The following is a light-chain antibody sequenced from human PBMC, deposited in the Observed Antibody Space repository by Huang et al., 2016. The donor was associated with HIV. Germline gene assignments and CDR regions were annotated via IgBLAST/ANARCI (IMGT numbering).Light chain of an antibody. J-gene: IGKJ4*01. CDR2: ESS. Sequence: EIMMTQSPATLSVSPGGRATLSCRASQNVRNNLAWYQQKTGQAPRLLNYESSTRASGIPARFSGSGSGTEFTLTISCLQSEDFAIYYCQQYDNWPPGLTFGGGTKVEI. CDR3: QQYDNWPPGLT. V-gene: IGKV3D-15*01. CDR1: QNVRNN.